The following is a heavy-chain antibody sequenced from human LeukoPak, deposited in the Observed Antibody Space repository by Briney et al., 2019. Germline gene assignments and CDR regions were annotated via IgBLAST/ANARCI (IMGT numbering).Heavy chain of an antibody. V-gene: IGHV7-4-1*02. CDR3: ARDDVDTAMADY. CDR2: INTNTGNP. Sequence: ASVKVSCKASGYTFTSYAMNWVRQAPGQGLEWMGWINTNTGNPTYAQGFTGRFVFSLDISVSTAYLQISSLKAEDTAVYYCARDDVDTAMADYWGQGTLVTVSS. D-gene: IGHD5-18*01. CDR1: GYTFTSYA. J-gene: IGHJ4*02.